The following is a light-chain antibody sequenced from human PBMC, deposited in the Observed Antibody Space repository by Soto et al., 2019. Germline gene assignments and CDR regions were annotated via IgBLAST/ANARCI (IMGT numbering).Light chain of an antibody. Sequence: QSVLTQPPSVSAAPGQKVSISCSGSSSNIGDNYVSWYQQFPGTAPKRLIYDNNKRPSGIPDRFSGSASGTSATLGITGLQTGDEADYYCGTWDTSLSAGVFGGGTKLTVL. CDR1: SSNIGDNY. J-gene: IGLJ2*01. V-gene: IGLV1-51*01. CDR2: DNN. CDR3: GTWDTSLSAGV.